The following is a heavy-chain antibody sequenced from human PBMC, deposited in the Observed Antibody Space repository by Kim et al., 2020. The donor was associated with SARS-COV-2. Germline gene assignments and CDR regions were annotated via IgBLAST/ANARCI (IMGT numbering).Heavy chain of an antibody. CDR3: AVWFGEFDYFDY. D-gene: IGHD3-10*01. CDR2: IYYSGST. J-gene: IGHJ4*02. CDR1: GGSVSSGSYY. Sequence: SETLSLTCTVSGGSVSSGSYYWSWIRQPPGKGLEWIGYIYYSGSTNYNPSLKSRVTISVDTSKNQFSLKLSSVTAADTAVYYCAVWFGEFDYFDYWGQGTLVTVSS. V-gene: IGHV4-61*01.